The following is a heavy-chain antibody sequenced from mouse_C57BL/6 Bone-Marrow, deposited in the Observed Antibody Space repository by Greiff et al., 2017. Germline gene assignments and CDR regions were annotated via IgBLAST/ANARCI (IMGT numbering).Heavy chain of an antibody. CDR3: ARITTGDYYAMDY. CDR1: GFTFSDFY. CDR2: SRNKANDYTT. Sequence: DVKLVESGGGLVQSGRSLRLSCATSGFTFSDFYMEWVRQAPGKGLEWIAASRNKANDYTTEYSASVKGRFIVSRDTSQSILYLQMNALRAEDTAIYYCARITTGDYYAMDYWGQGTSVTVSS. V-gene: IGHV7-1*01. D-gene: IGHD2-4*01. J-gene: IGHJ4*01.